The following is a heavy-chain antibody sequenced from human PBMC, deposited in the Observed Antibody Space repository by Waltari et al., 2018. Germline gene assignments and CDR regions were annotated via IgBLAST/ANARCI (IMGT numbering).Heavy chain of an antibody. J-gene: IGHJ3*02. CDR1: GYSISSGYY. CDR3: ARVGGDPYYDFWSGYYPPAFDI. V-gene: IGHV4-38-2*01. CDR2: IYHSGST. Sequence: QVQLQESGPGLVKPSETLSLTCAVSGYSISSGYYWGWIRQPPGKGLEWIGSIYHSGSTYYNPSLKRRVTISVDTSKNQFSLKLSSVTAADTAVYYCARVGGDPYYDFWSGYYPPAFDIWGQGTMVTVSS. D-gene: IGHD3-3*01.